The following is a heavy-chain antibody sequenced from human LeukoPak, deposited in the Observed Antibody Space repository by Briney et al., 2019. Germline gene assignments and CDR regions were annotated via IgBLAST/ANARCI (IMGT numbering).Heavy chain of an antibody. Sequence: PSETLSLTCTVSGVSINSYYWSWVRQPPGKGLEWVGYIYYSGSTNYNPSLKSRVTISVDTSKNQFSLKLGSVTAADTAVYYCARSQSSSWYLPDYWGQGTLVTVSS. V-gene: IGHV4-59*01. CDR2: IYYSGST. D-gene: IGHD6-13*01. CDR1: GVSINSYY. J-gene: IGHJ4*02. CDR3: ARSQSSSWYLPDY.